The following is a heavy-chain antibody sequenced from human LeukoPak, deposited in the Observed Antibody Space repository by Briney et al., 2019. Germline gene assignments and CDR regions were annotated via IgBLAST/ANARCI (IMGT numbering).Heavy chain of an antibody. J-gene: IGHJ4*02. CDR2: ISSSSSTI. Sequence: TGGSPRLSCAASGFTFSSYSMNWVRQAPGKGLEWVSYISSSSSTIYYADSVKGRFTISRDNAKNSLYLQMNSLRAEDTAVYYCARESDIVATGFDYWGQGTLVTVSS. V-gene: IGHV3-48*01. CDR3: ARESDIVATGFDY. D-gene: IGHD5-12*01. CDR1: GFTFSSYS.